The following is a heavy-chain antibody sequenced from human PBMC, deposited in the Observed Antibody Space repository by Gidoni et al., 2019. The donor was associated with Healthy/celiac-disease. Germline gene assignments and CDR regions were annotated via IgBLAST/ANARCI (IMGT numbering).Heavy chain of an antibody. CDR3: ARAPLGYSSGWYAY. Sequence: QVQLQQWGAGLLKPSETLSLTCAVYGGSFSGYYCSWIRHPPGTGLEWIGEINHSGSTNYNPDLKNRVTISVDTSKNQFSLKLSSVTAADTAVYYCARAPLGYSSGWYAYWGQGTLVTVSS. J-gene: IGHJ4*02. D-gene: IGHD6-19*01. CDR1: GGSFSGYY. V-gene: IGHV4-34*01. CDR2: INHSGST.